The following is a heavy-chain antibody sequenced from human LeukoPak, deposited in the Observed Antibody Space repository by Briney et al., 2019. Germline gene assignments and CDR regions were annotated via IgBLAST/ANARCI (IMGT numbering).Heavy chain of an antibody. CDR1: GYTFTSYG. Sequence: ASVKVSCKASGYTFTSYGISWVRQAPGQGLEWMGWISAYNGNTNYAQKLQGRVTMTTDTSTSTAYMELRSLRSDDTAVYYCARDSRDIVVVPATLPYWGQGTLVTVSS. D-gene: IGHD2-2*02. V-gene: IGHV1-18*01. CDR2: ISAYNGNT. J-gene: IGHJ4*02. CDR3: ARDSRDIVVVPATLPY.